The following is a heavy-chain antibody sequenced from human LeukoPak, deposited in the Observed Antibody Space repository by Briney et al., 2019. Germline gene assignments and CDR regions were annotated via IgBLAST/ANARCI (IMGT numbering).Heavy chain of an antibody. J-gene: IGHJ4*02. CDR2: IYYSGST. Sequence: PSETLSLTCTVSGGSISSYYWSWIRQPPGKGLEWIGSIYYSGSTYYNPSLKSRVTISVDTSKNQFSLKLSSVTAADTAVYYCVCFVGAFDYWGQGTLVTVSS. CDR1: GGSISSYY. V-gene: IGHV4-59*05. D-gene: IGHD2-21*01. CDR3: VCFVGAFDY.